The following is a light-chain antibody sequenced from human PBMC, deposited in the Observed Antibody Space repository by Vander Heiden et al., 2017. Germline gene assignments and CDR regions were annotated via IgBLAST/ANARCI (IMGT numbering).Light chain of an antibody. CDR3: QQYSSWPIT. V-gene: IGKV3-15*01. J-gene: IGKJ5*01. Sequence: EMVMTQSPATLSGSPGERATLSCRASQSVGSNYLAWYQRKPGQAPRLLIYGISTRATGIPARFSGSGSGTDFTLTISGLQSEDFAVYYCQQYSSWPITFGQGTRLEIK. CDR2: GIS. CDR1: QSVGSN.